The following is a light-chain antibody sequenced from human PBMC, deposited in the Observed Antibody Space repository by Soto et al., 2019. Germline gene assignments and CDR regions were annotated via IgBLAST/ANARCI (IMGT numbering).Light chain of an antibody. V-gene: IGLV1-44*01. CDR3: AAWDDSLNGVV. Sequence: QLVLTQPPSASGTPGQRVTISCSGSSSNIGSNTVNWYQQLPGTAPKLLIYSNNQRPSGVPDRFSGSNSGTSASLAISGLQSEDVGDYYCAAWDDSLNGVVFGGGTKLTVL. CDR1: SSNIGSNT. CDR2: SNN. J-gene: IGLJ2*01.